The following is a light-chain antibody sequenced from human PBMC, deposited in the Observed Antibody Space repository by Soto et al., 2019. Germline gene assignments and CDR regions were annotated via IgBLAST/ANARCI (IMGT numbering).Light chain of an antibody. CDR2: KAS. CDR3: QQYGSSLI. CDR1: QSISSW. V-gene: IGKV1-5*03. Sequence: ASVGDRVTMTCRASQSISSWLAWYQQKPGKAPKLLIYKASTLKSGVPSRFSGSGSGTDFTLTISRMEPEEFAVYYCQQYGSSLIFGQGTRLEIK. J-gene: IGKJ5*01.